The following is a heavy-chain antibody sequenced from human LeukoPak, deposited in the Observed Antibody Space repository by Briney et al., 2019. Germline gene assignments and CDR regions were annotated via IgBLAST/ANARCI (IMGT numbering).Heavy chain of an antibody. D-gene: IGHD3-3*01. CDR2: IKQDGSEK. J-gene: IGHJ6*02. V-gene: IGHV3-7*01. CDR3: ARGFRDFWGGYYLGGAPYGMDV. CDR1: GFTFSSYW. Sequence: PGGSLRLSCAASGFTFSSYWMSWVRQAPGKGLEWVANIKQDGSEKYYVDSVKDRFTISRDNAKNSLYLQMNSLRAEDTAVYYCARGFRDFWGGYYLGGAPYGMDVWGQGTTVTVSS.